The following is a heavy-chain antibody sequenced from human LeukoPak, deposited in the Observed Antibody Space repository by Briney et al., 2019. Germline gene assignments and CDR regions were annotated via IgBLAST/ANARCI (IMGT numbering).Heavy chain of an antibody. J-gene: IGHJ5*02. CDR1: GYTFTNYY. CDR3: ARDRSGSRWRWFDP. V-gene: IGHV1-46*01. D-gene: IGHD6-13*01. Sequence: ASVKVSCKASGYTFTNYYIHWLRQAPGPGLEWMGIINPTDGSASYAQKVQGRGSMTSHTSTSTLYLELSSLRSEDTAVYYCARDRSGSRWRWFDPWGQGTLVTVSS. CDR2: INPTDGSA.